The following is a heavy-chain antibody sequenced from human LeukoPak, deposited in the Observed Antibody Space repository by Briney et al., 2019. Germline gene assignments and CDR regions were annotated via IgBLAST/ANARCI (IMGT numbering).Heavy chain of an antibody. CDR2: ISSSGSTT. D-gene: IGHD2-21*02. V-gene: IGHV3-11*01. J-gene: IGHJ5*02. Sequence: GGSLRLSCAASGFTFSDYYMSWIRQAPGRGLESVSYISSSGSTTYYTDSVKGRFTISRDNAKNSLYLQMNSLSPEDTAVYYCASSYCGGNCLVSWGQGTLVTVSS. CDR3: ASSYCGGNCLVS. CDR1: GFTFSDYY.